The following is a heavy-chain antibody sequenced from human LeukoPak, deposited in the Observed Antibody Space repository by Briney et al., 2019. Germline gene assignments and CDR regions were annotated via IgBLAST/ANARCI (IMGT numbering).Heavy chain of an antibody. D-gene: IGHD5-24*01. V-gene: IGHV3-23*01. J-gene: IGHJ4*02. CDR1: GFTFSAYA. CDR3: AKASWDGYNYDSGTGSFDD. Sequence: PRGALRLSCAASGFTFSAYAMSWGRHAPGRGLEWVSAIIGGGGSTYYAEYVKRRLSISRENYKNTLYMQMNSLRAEDTDLYYCAKASWDGYNYDSGTGSFDDWGQGTLVTVS. CDR2: IIGGGGST.